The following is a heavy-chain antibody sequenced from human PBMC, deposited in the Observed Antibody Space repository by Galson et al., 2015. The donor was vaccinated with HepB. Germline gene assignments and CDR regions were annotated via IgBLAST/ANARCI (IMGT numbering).Heavy chain of an antibody. CDR1: GFTFSSYA. Sequence: SLRLSCAASGFTFSSYAMSWVRQAPGKGLEWVAVISYDGSNKCYADSVKGRFTISRDNSKNTLYLQMNSLRAEDTAVYYCAREQIVGATVNWFDPWGQGTLVTVSS. J-gene: IGHJ5*02. CDR2: ISYDGSNK. V-gene: IGHV3-30-3*01. D-gene: IGHD1-26*01. CDR3: AREQIVGATVNWFDP.